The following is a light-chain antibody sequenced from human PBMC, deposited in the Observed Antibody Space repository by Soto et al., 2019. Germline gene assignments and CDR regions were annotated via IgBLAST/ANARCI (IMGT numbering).Light chain of an antibody. V-gene: IGKV3-20*01. J-gene: IGKJ1*01. CDR2: SSS. Sequence: EIVLTQSPGTLSLSPGERATLSCRASQSVSSSYFAWYQQKPGQAPRLLISSSSSRATGIPDRFSGSGSGTDFTLTISRLEPEDFAVYYCQQYSRSPWTFGQGTKVEV. CDR3: QQYSRSPWT. CDR1: QSVSSSY.